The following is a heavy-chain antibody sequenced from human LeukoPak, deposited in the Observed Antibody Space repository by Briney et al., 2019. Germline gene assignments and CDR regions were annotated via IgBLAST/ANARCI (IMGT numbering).Heavy chain of an antibody. CDR1: GGTFSSYA. J-gene: IGHJ4*02. CDR2: IIPIFGTA. V-gene: IGHV1-69*01. D-gene: IGHD2-15*01. Sequence: GSSVKVSCKASGGTFSSYAISWVRQAPGQGLELMGGIIPIFGTANYAQKFQGRVTITADESTSTAYMELSSLRSEDTPVYYCARKDLGYCSGGSCYSRGWIFDYWGQGTLVTVSS. CDR3: ARKDLGYCSGGSCYSRGWIFDY.